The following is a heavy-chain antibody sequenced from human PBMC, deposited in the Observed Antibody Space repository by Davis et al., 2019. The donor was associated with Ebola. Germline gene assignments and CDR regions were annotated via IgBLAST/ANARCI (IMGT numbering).Heavy chain of an antibody. D-gene: IGHD4-17*01. J-gene: IGHJ4*02. Sequence: MPSETLSLTCTVSGGSISSSSYYWAWIRQPPGKGLEWIGNFYYRGSTYDNPSLKSRVSISVDTSKKQISLKLRAVTAADTAVYYCAKSEFYGYYGDYDYWGQGTLVTVSS. CDR2: FYYRGST. V-gene: IGHV4-39*01. CDR3: AKSEFYGYYGDYDY. CDR1: GGSISSSSYY.